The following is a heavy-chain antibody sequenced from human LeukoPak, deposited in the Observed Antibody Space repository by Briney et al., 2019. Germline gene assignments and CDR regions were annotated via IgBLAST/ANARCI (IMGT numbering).Heavy chain of an antibody. D-gene: IGHD3-22*01. V-gene: IGHV1-2*02. CDR1: GNTFTGYY. Sequence: ASVMVSCKASGNTFTGYYMHWVRQAPGQGLEWMGWINPNSGGTNYAQKFQGRVTMTRDTSISTAYMELSRLRSDDTAVYYCARGPYYYDSSGYRYWGQGTLVTVSS. CDR3: ARGPYYYDSSGYRY. J-gene: IGHJ4*02. CDR2: INPNSGGT.